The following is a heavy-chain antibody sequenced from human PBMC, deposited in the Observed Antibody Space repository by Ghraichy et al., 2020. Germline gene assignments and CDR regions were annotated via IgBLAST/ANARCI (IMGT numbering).Heavy chain of an antibody. J-gene: IGHJ6*02. CDR1: GFTFSSYS. D-gene: IGHD4-23*01. Sequence: SLNISCVGSGFTFSSYSMNWVRQAPGKGLEWVSYITSSSRFISYADSVKGRFTVSRDNAQNSLYLQMKSLRDEDTAVYYCARGSTVVRYYYYDGMDVWGQGTTVTVSS. CDR3: ARGSTVVRYYYYDGMDV. CDR2: ITSSSRFI. V-gene: IGHV3-48*02.